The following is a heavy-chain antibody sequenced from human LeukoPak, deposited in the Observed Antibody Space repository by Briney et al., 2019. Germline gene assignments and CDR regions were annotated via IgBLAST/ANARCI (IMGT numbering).Heavy chain of an antibody. V-gene: IGHV1-58*02. J-gene: IGHJ4*02. CDR3: AAADSSGYGH. Sequence: SVKVSFKASGFTFTSSAMQWVRQARGQGVGWIGWLVFGSGNTNYAQKFQERVTITRDMSTSTAYMELSSLRSEDTAVYYCAAADSSGYGHWGQGTLVTVSS. CDR2: LVFGSGNT. CDR1: GFTFTSSA. D-gene: IGHD3-22*01.